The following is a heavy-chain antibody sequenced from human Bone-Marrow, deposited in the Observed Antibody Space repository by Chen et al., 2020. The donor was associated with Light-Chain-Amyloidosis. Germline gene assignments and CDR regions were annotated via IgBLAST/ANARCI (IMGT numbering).Heavy chain of an antibody. CDR2: IYPDDSDA. V-gene: IGHV5-51*01. Sequence: KGSGYTFPNYWIGWVRQMPGKGLEWMGVIYPDDSDARYSPSFEGQVTISADKSITTAYLQWRSLKASDTAMYYCARRRDGYNFDYWGQGTLDTFS. D-gene: IGHD5-12*01. J-gene: IGHJ4*02. CDR3: ARRRDGYNFDY. CDR1: GYTFPNYW.